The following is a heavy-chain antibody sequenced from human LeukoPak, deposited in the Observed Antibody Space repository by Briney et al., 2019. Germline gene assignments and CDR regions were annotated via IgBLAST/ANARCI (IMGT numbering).Heavy chain of an antibody. Sequence: GGSLRLSCAASGFTFSTYTMHCVRQAPGKGLEWVAVISYDGSNKYYADSVKGRFTISRDNSKNTLYLQMSSLRAEDTAVYYCARELLSSYYDFWSSGDVWGKGTTVTVSS. CDR3: ARELLSSYYDFWSSGDV. CDR2: ISYDGSNK. V-gene: IGHV3-30-3*01. J-gene: IGHJ6*04. D-gene: IGHD3-3*01. CDR1: GFTFSTYT.